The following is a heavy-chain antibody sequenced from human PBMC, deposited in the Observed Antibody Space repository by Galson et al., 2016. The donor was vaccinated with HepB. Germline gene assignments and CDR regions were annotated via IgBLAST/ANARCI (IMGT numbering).Heavy chain of an antibody. V-gene: IGHV3-30-3*01. CDR3: ATGYGGTPADDAFDI. J-gene: IGHJ3*02. CDR1: GFTFSNYA. CDR2: ISYDGSNK. D-gene: IGHD3-16*01. Sequence: SLRLSCAASGFTFSNYAMHWVRQAPGKGLEWVAVISYDGSNKYYADSVKGRFTISRDNSKNTVYLQMNSLRADDTAVYTCATGYGGTPADDAFDIWGQGTMVTVSS.